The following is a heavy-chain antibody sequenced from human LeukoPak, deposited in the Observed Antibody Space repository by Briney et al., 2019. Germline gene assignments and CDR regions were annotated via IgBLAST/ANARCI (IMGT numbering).Heavy chain of an antibody. D-gene: IGHD3-22*01. CDR2: INPNSGGT. CDR3: ARDHDSSGYYLSDFDY. J-gene: IGHJ4*02. V-gene: IGHV1-2*06. CDR1: GYTFTGYY. Sequence: ASVQVSCKASGYTFTGYYMHWVRQPPAQGVEWMGRINPNSGGTNYAQKFQDRPTMTRHTSIHKHAMALSTLRSDDTAVYYCARDHDSSGYYLSDFDYWGQGTLVTVSS.